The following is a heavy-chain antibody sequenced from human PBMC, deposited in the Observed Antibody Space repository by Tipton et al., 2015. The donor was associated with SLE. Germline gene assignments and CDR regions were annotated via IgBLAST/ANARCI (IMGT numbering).Heavy chain of an antibody. V-gene: IGHV4-39*02. CDR3: ASEWGSGWYNWFDP. J-gene: IGHJ5*02. CDR1: VGSISSSSYY. CDR2: IYYSGRT. D-gene: IGHD6-19*01. Sequence: TLSLTCTVSVGSISSSSYYCGLIRHPPGKGLEWFGSIYYSGRTYYNPSLKSRVTIPVDTPRNHFSLKLSSVTAADTAVYYCASEWGSGWYNWFDPWGQGTLVTVSS.